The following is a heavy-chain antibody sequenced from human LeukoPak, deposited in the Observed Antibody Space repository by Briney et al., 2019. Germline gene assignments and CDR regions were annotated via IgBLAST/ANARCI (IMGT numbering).Heavy chain of an antibody. CDR2: IIPIFGTA. J-gene: IGHJ3*02. Sequence: SVKVSCKASGYTFTGYYMHWVRQAPGQGLEWMGGIIPIFGTANYAQKFQGRVTITADKSTSTAYMELSSLRSEDTAVYYCARVVDYYDSSGPRGWDAFDIWGQGTMVTVSS. V-gene: IGHV1-69*06. D-gene: IGHD3-22*01. CDR1: GYTFTGYY. CDR3: ARVVDYYDSSGPRGWDAFDI.